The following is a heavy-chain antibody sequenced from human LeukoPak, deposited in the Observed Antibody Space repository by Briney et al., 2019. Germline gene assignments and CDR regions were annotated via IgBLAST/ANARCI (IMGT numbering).Heavy chain of an antibody. V-gene: IGHV1-2*02. Sequence: ASVKVSCKASGYTFTGYYMHWVRQAPGQGLEWMGWINPNSGGTNYAQKFQGRVTMIRDTSISTAYMELSRLRSDDTAVYYCARGGARGATINYYGMDVWGQGTTVTVSS. CDR3: ARGGARGATINYYGMDV. CDR2: INPNSGGT. D-gene: IGHD5-12*01. J-gene: IGHJ6*02. CDR1: GYTFTGYY.